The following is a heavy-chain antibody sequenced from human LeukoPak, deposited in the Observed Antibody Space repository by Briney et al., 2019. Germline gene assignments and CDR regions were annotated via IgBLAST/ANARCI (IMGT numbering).Heavy chain of an antibody. D-gene: IGHD6-13*01. CDR1: GFTFNSFA. Sequence: GGSLRLSCAASGFTFNSFAMHWVRRAPGKGLEWVAFISYDGSNKYYADSVKGRFTISRDNSKNTLYLQMNSLRAEDTAVYHCARYSSSWFDYWGQGTLVTVSS. CDR2: ISYDGSNK. CDR3: ARYSSSWFDY. V-gene: IGHV3-30-3*01. J-gene: IGHJ4*02.